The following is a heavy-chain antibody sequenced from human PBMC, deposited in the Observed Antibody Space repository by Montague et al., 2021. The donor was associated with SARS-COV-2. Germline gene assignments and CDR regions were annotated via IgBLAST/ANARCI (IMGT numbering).Heavy chain of an antibody. CDR3: ARGPDSSGYYNDFDY. CDR2: IYYSETX. Sequence: SETLSLTCAVSGGSISSSHWFTWVRQPPGKGLEWIGDIYYSETXXXNLXXXRRVTISVDRTKNQFSLKLSSVTAADTAVYYCARGPDSSGYYNDFDYWGQGTLVTVSS. D-gene: IGHD3-22*01. CDR1: GGSISSSHW. J-gene: IGHJ4*02. V-gene: IGHV4-4*02.